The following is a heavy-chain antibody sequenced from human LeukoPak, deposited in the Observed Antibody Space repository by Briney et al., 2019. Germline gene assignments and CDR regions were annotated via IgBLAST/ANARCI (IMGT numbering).Heavy chain of an antibody. V-gene: IGHV3-30*04. D-gene: IGHD4-17*01. CDR2: ISYDGSSK. CDR1: GFTFSTYA. Sequence: PGGSLRLSCAASGFTFSTYAMHWVRQAPGKGLEWVAVISYDGSSKYYADSVKGRFTISRDNSKNTLYLQMNSLRAEDTAVYYCLTTVVDYWGQGTLVTVSS. CDR3: LTTVVDY. J-gene: IGHJ4*02.